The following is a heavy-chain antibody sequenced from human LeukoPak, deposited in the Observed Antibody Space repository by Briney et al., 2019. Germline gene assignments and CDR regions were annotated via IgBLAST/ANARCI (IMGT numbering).Heavy chain of an antibody. D-gene: IGHD2-15*01. CDR3: ARAARYCSGGSCFSPRTFDI. J-gene: IGHJ3*02. CDR2: ITTDTGNP. Sequence: ASVKVSCKASGYTFTKYAMNWVRQAPGQGLEWMGWITTDTGNPTYAQGFTGRFVFSLDTSVTTAYLQITSLEAEDTAMYYCARAARYCSGGSCFSPRTFDIWDQGTMVTVS. V-gene: IGHV7-4-1*02. CDR1: GYTFTKYA.